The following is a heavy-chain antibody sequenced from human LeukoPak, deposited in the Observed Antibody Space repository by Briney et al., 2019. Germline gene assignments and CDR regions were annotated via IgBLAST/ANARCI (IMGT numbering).Heavy chain of an antibody. V-gene: IGHV4-34*01. Sequence: SETLSLTCPVYGGSFSGYYWSWIRPPPGKGLEWIGEINHSGGTSYNPSLKSRVTISADTSKNQFCLKVTSVTAADTAVYYCAGGGRGARLQSWGQGTPVTVSS. J-gene: IGHJ4*02. CDR2: INHSGGT. D-gene: IGHD6-6*01. CDR3: AGGGRGARLQS. CDR1: GGSFSGYY.